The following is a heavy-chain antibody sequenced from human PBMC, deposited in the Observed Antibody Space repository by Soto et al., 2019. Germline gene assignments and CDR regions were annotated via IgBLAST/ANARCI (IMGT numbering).Heavy chain of an antibody. D-gene: IGHD2-8*01. CDR1: GGTFSSYA. Sequence: QVQLVQSGAEVKKPGSSVKVSCKASGGTFSSYAISWVRQAPGQGLEWMGGIIPIFGTANYAQKFQGRVTITADESTSTAYMELSSLRYEDTAVYYCARSKDIVLMVYAGPNYYYGMDVWGQGTTVTVSS. CDR2: IIPIFGTA. J-gene: IGHJ6*02. CDR3: ARSKDIVLMVYAGPNYYYGMDV. V-gene: IGHV1-69*01.